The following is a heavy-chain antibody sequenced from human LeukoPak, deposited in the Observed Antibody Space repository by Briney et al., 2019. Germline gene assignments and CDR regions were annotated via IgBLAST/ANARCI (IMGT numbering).Heavy chain of an antibody. D-gene: IGHD1-26*01. CDR1: GFTFSSYG. Sequence: GGSLRLSCAASGFTFSSYGMHWVRQAPGKGLEWVAVISYDGSNKYYADSVKGRFTISRDNSKNTLYLKMNSLRAEDTAVYYCAKGGYSGSYWEYFDYWGQGTLVTVSS. CDR3: AKGGYSGSYWEYFDY. V-gene: IGHV3-30*18. CDR2: ISYDGSNK. J-gene: IGHJ4*02.